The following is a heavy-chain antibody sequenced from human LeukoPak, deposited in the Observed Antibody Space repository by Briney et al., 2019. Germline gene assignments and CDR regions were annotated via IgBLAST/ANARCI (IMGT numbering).Heavy chain of an antibody. Sequence: ASVKVSCKASGYTFTGYYMHWVRQAPGQGLEWMGWISTYNGDTNYAQKLQGRVTMTTDTSTSTAYMELRSLRSDDTAVYYCARGSSYGFSMGYWGQGTLVTVSS. J-gene: IGHJ4*02. CDR3: ARGSSYGFSMGY. CDR2: ISTYNGDT. D-gene: IGHD3-16*01. V-gene: IGHV1-18*04. CDR1: GYTFTGYY.